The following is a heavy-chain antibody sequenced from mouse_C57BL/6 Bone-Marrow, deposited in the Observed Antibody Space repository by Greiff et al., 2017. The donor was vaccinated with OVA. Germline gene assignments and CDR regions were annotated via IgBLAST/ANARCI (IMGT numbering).Heavy chain of an antibody. Sequence: EVKLMESGGDLVKPGGSLKLSCAASGFTFSSYGMSWVRQTPDKRLEWVATISSGGSYTYYPDSVKGRFTISRDNAKNTLYLQMSSLKSEDTAMYYCARAGRYFDYWGQGTTLTVSS. J-gene: IGHJ2*01. CDR2: ISSGGSYT. V-gene: IGHV5-6*01. CDR3: ARAGRYFDY. CDR1: GFTFSSYG. D-gene: IGHD4-1*01.